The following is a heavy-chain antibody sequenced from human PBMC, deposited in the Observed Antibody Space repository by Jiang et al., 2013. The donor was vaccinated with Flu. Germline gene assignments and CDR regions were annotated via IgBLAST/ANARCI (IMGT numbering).Heavy chain of an antibody. CDR2: IIPILGIA. CDR1: GGTFSSYA. V-gene: IGHV1-69*04. CDR3: ARGEVVVAAIPGGLLDY. D-gene: IGHD2-15*01. Sequence: SGAEVKKPGSSVKVSCKASGGTFSSYAISWVRQAPGQGLEWMGRIIPILGIANYAQKFQGRVTITADKSTSTAYMELSSLRSEDTAVYYCARGEVVVAAIPGGLLDYWGQGTLVTVSS. J-gene: IGHJ4*02.